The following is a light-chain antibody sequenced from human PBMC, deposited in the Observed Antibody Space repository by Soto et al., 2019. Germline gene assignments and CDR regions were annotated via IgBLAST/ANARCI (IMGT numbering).Light chain of an antibody. J-gene: IGLJ1*01. CDR3: SSYTSSSTYV. V-gene: IGLV2-14*01. CDR1: SSDVGGYDY. CDR2: EVS. Sequence: QSALTQPASLSGSPGQSITISCTGTSSDVGGYDYVSWYQRHPGKAPELMIYEVSNRPSGVSNRFSGSKSGNTASLTISGLQAEDEADYYCSSYTSSSTYVFGTGTKVTVL.